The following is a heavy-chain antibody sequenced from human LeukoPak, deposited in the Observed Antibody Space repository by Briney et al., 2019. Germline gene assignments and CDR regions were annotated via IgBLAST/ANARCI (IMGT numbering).Heavy chain of an antibody. D-gene: IGHD2-15*01. Sequence: GGSLRLSCAASGFTVSSNYMSWVRQAPGKGLEWVSVIYSGGSTYYADSVKGRFTISRDNSKNTLYLQMNSLRAEDTAVYYCARDARYCGGGSCPAGPEHGFDPWGQGTLVTVSS. J-gene: IGHJ5*02. CDR3: ARDARYCGGGSCPAGPEHGFDP. CDR1: GFTVSSNY. CDR2: IYSGGST. V-gene: IGHV3-66*01.